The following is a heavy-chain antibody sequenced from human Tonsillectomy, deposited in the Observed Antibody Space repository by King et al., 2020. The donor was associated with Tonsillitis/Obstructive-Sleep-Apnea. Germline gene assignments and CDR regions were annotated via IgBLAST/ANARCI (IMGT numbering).Heavy chain of an antibody. Sequence: LQLQESGPGLVKPSETLSLTCTVSGVSISSYYWSWIRQPPGKGLEWIGYIYYSGSTNYNPSLKSRVTISVDTSKNQFSLKLSSVTAADTAVYYCARAYYDILTGYLDDAFDIWGQGTMVTVSS. CDR1: GVSISSYY. V-gene: IGHV4-59*08. CDR3: ARAYYDILTGYLDDAFDI. D-gene: IGHD3-9*01. CDR2: IYYSGST. J-gene: IGHJ3*02.